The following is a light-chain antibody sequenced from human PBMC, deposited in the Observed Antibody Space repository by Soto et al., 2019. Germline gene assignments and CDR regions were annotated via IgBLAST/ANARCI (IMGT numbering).Light chain of an antibody. CDR3: QQYNSYSPWT. V-gene: IGKV1-5*01. Sequence: DIQMTQSPSTLSASVGDRVTITCRASQSISSWLAWYQQRPGKAPKLLIYDASSLESGVPSRFIGSGAGTEFTLTIISLQPDDFATDYCQQYNSYSPWTFGQGTRVEIK. J-gene: IGKJ1*01. CDR1: QSISSW. CDR2: DAS.